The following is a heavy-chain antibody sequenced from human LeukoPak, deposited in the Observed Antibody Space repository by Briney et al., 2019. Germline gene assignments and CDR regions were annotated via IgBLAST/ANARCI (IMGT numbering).Heavy chain of an antibody. CDR1: RYSISSGYY. CDR3: ARHADYYESTSYFWDY. V-gene: IGHV4-38-2*02. D-gene: IGHD3-22*01. CDR2: IYRSGST. J-gene: IGHJ4*02. Sequence: PSETLSLTCTVSRYSISSGYYWGWIRQPPGQGLEWIGSIYRSGSTYYNSSLKSRVTISVDTSKNQFSLKLSSVTAADTAVYYCARHADYYESTSYFWDYWGQGTLVTVSS.